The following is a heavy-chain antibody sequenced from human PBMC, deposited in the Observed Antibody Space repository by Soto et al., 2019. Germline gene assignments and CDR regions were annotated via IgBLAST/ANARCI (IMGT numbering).Heavy chain of an antibody. D-gene: IGHD3-10*01. CDR3: ARGRTYYYGSGSSALLY. Sequence: QVQLQQWGAGLLKPSETLSLTCAVYGGSFSDYYWTWIRQSPGKGLEWIGEINPSGGFKYNPSLKSRVSISVATDKTQFSLKLTSVTAADTAVYYCARGRTYYYGSGSSALLYWGQGSLVTVSS. J-gene: IGHJ4*02. V-gene: IGHV4-34*01. CDR2: INPSGGF. CDR1: GGSFSDYY.